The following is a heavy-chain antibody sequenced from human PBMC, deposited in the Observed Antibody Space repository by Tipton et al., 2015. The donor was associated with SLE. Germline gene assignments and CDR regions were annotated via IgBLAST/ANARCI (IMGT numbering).Heavy chain of an antibody. D-gene: IGHD1-1*01. Sequence: GLVKPSETLSLTCAVYGGSFSDYYWSWIRQPPGKGLEWIGEINHSGSTNYNPSLKSRVTLSVDTSKNQFSLNLRSVTAADTAVYYCARGQYKRDYWGQGTLVTVSS. CDR2: INHSGST. V-gene: IGHV4-34*01. CDR1: GGSFSDYY. J-gene: IGHJ4*02. CDR3: ARGQYKRDY.